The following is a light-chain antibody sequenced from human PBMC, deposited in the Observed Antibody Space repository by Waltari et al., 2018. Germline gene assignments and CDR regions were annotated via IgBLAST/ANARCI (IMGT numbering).Light chain of an antibody. CDR1: TSNIGAGHD. CDR3: QSFDNMLSGGVV. J-gene: IGLJ2*01. Sequence: QSVLTQPPSVSGTPGQRVTISCSGSTSNIGAGHDVHWYQHLPGTAPKLLIHGNTNRPSGVPDRSSGSKSGTSASLAITGLQADDEADYFCQSFDNMLSGGVVFGGGTKLAVL. CDR2: GNT. V-gene: IGLV1-40*01.